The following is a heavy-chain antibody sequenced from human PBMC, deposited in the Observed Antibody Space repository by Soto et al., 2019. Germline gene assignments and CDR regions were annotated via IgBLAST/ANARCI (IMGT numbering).Heavy chain of an antibody. CDR3: ARPYYYDSSGYLAPFDY. V-gene: IGHV1-8*01. CDR1: GYTFTSYD. CDR2: MNPNSGNT. Sequence: GASVKVSCKASGYTFTSYDINWVRQATGQGLEWMGWMNPNSGNTGYAQKFQGRVTMTRDTSISTAYMELSRLRSDDTAVYYCARPYYYDSSGYLAPFDYWGQGTLVTVSS. D-gene: IGHD3-22*01. J-gene: IGHJ4*02.